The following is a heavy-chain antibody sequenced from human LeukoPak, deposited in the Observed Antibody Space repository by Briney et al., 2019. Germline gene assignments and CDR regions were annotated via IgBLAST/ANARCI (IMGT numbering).Heavy chain of an antibody. CDR1: GYTFTSYG. D-gene: IGHD6-13*01. Sequence: ASVKVSCKASGYTFTSYGISWVRQAPGQGLEWMGWISAYNGNTNYAQKLQGRVTMTTDTSTSTAYMELRSLRSDGTAVYYCARAFNARQQLDIWGQGTLVTVSS. CDR3: ARAFNARQQLDI. V-gene: IGHV1-18*01. CDR2: ISAYNGNT. J-gene: IGHJ4*02.